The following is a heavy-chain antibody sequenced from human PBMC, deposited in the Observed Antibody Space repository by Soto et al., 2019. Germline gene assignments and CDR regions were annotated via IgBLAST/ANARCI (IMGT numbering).Heavy chain of an antibody. D-gene: IGHD1-1*01. CDR3: ARSGDNFNVLDY. CDR1: GFTFSYYY. V-gene: IGHV3-11*06. CDR2: SSNSGTFA. Sequence: PVGSLRLSCAASGFTFSYYYMSWVRQAPGRGLEWISYSSNSGTFARYATSVKGRFSISRDNANNSLYLEMNSLRVEDTAVYYCARSGDNFNVLDYWGQGTPVTVSS. J-gene: IGHJ4*02.